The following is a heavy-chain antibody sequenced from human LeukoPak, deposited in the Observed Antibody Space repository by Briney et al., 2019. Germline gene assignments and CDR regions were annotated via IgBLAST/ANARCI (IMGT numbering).Heavy chain of an antibody. CDR2: IIPIFGTA. CDR1: GGTFSSYA. Sequence: ASVKVSCKASGGTFSSYAISWVRQAPGQGLEWMGGIIPIFGTANYAQMFQGRVTITADKSTSTAYMELSSLRSEDTAVYYCARDPPPYDIVVVPAAPPDYYYYGMDVWGKGTTVTVSS. D-gene: IGHD2-2*01. V-gene: IGHV1-69*06. J-gene: IGHJ6*04. CDR3: ARDPPPYDIVVVPAAPPDYYYYGMDV.